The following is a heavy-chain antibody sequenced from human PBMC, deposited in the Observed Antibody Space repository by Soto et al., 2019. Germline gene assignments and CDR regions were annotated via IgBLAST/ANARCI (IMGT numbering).Heavy chain of an antibody. Sequence: QVQLQEAGPGLMKASQTLSLTCTVSGGSISSGDYYWSWIRQPPGKGLEWIGYIYYSGSTYYNPSLKSRSTISIDTSKNQFFLKLDSVTAADTAVYYCARLYTGYESFDYWGQGTLVTVSS. V-gene: IGHV4-30-4*01. J-gene: IGHJ4*02. CDR2: IYYSGST. D-gene: IGHD5-12*01. CDR1: GGSISSGDYY. CDR3: ARLYTGYESFDY.